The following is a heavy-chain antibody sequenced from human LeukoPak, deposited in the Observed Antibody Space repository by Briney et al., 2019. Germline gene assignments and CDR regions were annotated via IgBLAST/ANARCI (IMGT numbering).Heavy chain of an antibody. CDR2: INHSGST. CDR1: GGSFSGYY. J-gene: IGHJ4*02. Sequence: SETLSLTCAVYGGSFSGYYWSWIRQPPGKGLEWIGEINHSGSTNYNPSLKSRVTISVDTSKNQFSLKLSSVTAADTAVYYCARDPAWLGIDYWGQGTLVTVSS. CDR3: ARDPAWLGIDY. V-gene: IGHV4-34*01. D-gene: IGHD6-19*01.